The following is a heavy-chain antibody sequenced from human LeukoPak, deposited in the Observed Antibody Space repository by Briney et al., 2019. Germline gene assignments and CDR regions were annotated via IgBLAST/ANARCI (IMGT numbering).Heavy chain of an antibody. Sequence: PGGSLRLSCAASGFTFSSYAMSWVRQAPGKGLEWVSAISGSGGSTYYADSVKGRFTISRDNSKNTLYLQMNSLRAEDTAVYYCANTAIYDYYYYYGMDVWGQGTTVTVSS. CDR2: ISGSGGST. V-gene: IGHV3-23*01. CDR1: GFTFSSYA. D-gene: IGHD3-16*01. CDR3: ANTAIYDYYYYYGMDV. J-gene: IGHJ6*02.